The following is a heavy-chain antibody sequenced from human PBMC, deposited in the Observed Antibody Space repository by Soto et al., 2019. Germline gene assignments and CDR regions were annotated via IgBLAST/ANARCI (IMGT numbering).Heavy chain of an antibody. J-gene: IGHJ6*02. Sequence: EVQLVESGGGLVQPGGSLRLSCAASGFTFSSYWMSWVRQAPGKGLEWVANIKQDGSEKYYVDSVKGRVTISRDNAKNSLYLQMNSLRAEDTAVYYCARESGDILTGYYYGMDVWGQGTTVTVSS. V-gene: IGHV3-7*01. CDR3: ARESGDILTGYYYGMDV. CDR2: IKQDGSEK. D-gene: IGHD3-9*01. CDR1: GFTFSSYW.